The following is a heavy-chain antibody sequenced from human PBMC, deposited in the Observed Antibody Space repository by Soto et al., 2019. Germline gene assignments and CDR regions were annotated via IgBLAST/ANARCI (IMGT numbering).Heavy chain of an antibody. Sequence: GASVKVSCKASGYTFTSYYMHWVRQAPGQGLEWMGIINPSGGSTSYAQKFQGRVTMTRDTSTSTVYMELSSLRSEDTAVYYCAREDIVVVVAANGLDAFDIWGQGTMVT. V-gene: IGHV1-46*03. CDR3: AREDIVVVVAANGLDAFDI. CDR1: GYTFTSYY. CDR2: INPSGGST. J-gene: IGHJ3*02. D-gene: IGHD2-15*01.